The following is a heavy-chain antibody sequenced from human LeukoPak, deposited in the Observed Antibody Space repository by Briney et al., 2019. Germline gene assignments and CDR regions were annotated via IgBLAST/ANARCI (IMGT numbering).Heavy chain of an antibody. Sequence: GRSLRLSCAASGFTFSSYGMHWVRQAPGKGREWVAVIWYDGSNKYYADSVKGRFTISRDNSKNTLYLQMNSLRAEDTAVYYCAREAHAFDIWGQGTMVTVSS. CDR3: AREAHAFDI. CDR1: GFTFSSYG. J-gene: IGHJ3*02. CDR2: IWYDGSNK. V-gene: IGHV3-33*01.